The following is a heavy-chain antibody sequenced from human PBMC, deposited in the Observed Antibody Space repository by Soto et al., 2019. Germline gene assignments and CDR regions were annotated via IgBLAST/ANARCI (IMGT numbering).Heavy chain of an antibody. CDR1: GYTLMELS. J-gene: IGHJ5*02. CDR2: FDPEDGET. Sequence: GASVKVSCKVSGYTLMELSMHGVRQAPGKGLEWMGGFDPEDGETIYAQKFQGRVTMTEDTSTETAYMELSSLRSEDTAVYYCAPTAYDVLTGYSTRVNWFDPWGQGTLVTVS. D-gene: IGHD3-9*01. CDR3: APTAYDVLTGYSTRVNWFDP. V-gene: IGHV1-24*01.